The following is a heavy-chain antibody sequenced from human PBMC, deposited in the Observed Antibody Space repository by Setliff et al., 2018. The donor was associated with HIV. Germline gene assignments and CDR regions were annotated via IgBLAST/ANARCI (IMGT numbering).Heavy chain of an antibody. CDR3: AKAMVPYNELLAGYPLGGNFDS. Sequence: GGSLRLSCSPSGFTFDDYGLHWIRQAPGRGLEWVSGINWVGADIGYADSVRGRFIISRDNARETLYLQMNSLRVEDTALYFCAKAMVPYNELLAGYPLGGNFDSWGQGTLVTVS. CDR2: INWVGADI. J-gene: IGHJ4*02. D-gene: IGHD3-9*01. V-gene: IGHV3-9*01. CDR1: GFTFDDYG.